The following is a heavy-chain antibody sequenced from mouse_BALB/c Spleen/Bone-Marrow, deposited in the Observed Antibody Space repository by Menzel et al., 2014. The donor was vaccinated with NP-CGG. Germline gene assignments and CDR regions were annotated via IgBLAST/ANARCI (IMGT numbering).Heavy chain of an antibody. J-gene: IGHJ3*01. CDR1: GFNIKDTY. CDR2: IDPANGNT. D-gene: IGHD1-1*01. Sequence: VQLQQSGAELVKPGASVKLSCTASGFNIKDTYMHWVKQRPEQGLEWIGRIDPANGNTKYDPKFQGKATITADTSSNTAYLQLSSLTSEDTAVYYCASYYYGSAWLAYWGQGTLVTVSA. CDR3: ASYYYGSAWLAY. V-gene: IGHV14-3*02.